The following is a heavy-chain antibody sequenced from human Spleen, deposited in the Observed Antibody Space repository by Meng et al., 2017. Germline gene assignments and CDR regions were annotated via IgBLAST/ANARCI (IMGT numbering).Heavy chain of an antibody. V-gene: IGHV3-21*01. CDR3: ARDSGGLL. J-gene: IGHJ4*02. Sequence: ETLSLTCAASGFTFSSYSMNWVRQAPGKGLEWVSSISSSSSYIYYADSVKGRFTISRDNAKNSLYLQMNSLRVEDTAVYYCARDSGGLLWGQGTLVTVSS. CDR2: ISSSSSYI. CDR1: GFTFSSYS. D-gene: IGHD3-10*01.